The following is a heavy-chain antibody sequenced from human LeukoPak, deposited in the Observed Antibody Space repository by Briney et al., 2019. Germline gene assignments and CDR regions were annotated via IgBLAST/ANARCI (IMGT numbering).Heavy chain of an antibody. CDR3: ARGEGYYGSGSYDY. CDR1: GGSISSGDYY. D-gene: IGHD3-10*01. CDR2: IYYSGST. V-gene: IGHV4-30-4*02. J-gene: IGHJ4*02. Sequence: PSETLSLTCTVSGGSISSGDYYWSWIRQPPGKGLEWIGYIYYSGSTYYNPSLKSRVTISVDTSKNQFSLKLSSVTAADTAVYYCARGEGYYGSGSYDYWGQGTLVTVSS.